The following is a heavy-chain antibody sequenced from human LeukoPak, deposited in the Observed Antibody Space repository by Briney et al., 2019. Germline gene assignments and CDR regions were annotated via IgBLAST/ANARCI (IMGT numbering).Heavy chain of an antibody. Sequence: PGGSLRLSCAASGFTFSSYAMHWVRQAPGKGLEWVAVISYDGSNKYHADSVKGRFTISRDNSKNTLYLQMNSLRAEDTAVYYCARVDCTMVRGLEGYYYYYGMDVWGQGTTVTVSS. CDR2: ISYDGSNK. J-gene: IGHJ6*02. CDR3: ARVDCTMVRGLEGYYYYYGMDV. CDR1: GFTFSSYA. V-gene: IGHV3-30*14. D-gene: IGHD3-10*01.